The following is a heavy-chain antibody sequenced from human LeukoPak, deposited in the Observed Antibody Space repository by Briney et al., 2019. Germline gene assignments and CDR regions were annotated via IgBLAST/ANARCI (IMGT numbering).Heavy chain of an antibody. D-gene: IGHD6-6*01. V-gene: IGHV3-33*05. Sequence: GGSLRLSCAASGFTFRSHGMHWVRRAPGKGLEWVGVILYDGSDSYYTDSVKGRFTLSRDNSKNTLYLQMNSLGAEDTAVYFCARDRDSSSHYFDYWGQGALVTVSS. CDR2: ILYDGSDS. J-gene: IGHJ4*02. CDR1: GFTFRSHG. CDR3: ARDRDSSSHYFDY.